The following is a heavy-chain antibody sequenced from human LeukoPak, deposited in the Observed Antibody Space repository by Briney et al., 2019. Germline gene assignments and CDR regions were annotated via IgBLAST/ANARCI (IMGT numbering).Heavy chain of an antibody. V-gene: IGHV4-30-4*08. J-gene: IGHJ6*03. CDR2: IYYSGST. CDR3: ARGYRENYYYYYYLDV. Sequence: SETLSLTCTVSGDSIITGDYSWSWIRQPPGKGLEWIGYIYYSGSTYYNPSLKSRVTISVDTSKNQFSLKLSSVTAADTAAYYCARGYRENYYYYYYLDVWGKGTTVTVSS. CDR1: GDSIITGDYS. D-gene: IGHD4-11*01.